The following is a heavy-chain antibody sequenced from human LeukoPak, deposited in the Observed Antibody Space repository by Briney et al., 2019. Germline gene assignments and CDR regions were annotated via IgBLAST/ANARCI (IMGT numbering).Heavy chain of an antibody. J-gene: IGHJ4*02. V-gene: IGHV3-21*01. D-gene: IGHD2-2*01. Sequence: GGSLRLSCAASGFSFSSYSMNWVRQALGKGLEWVSSVSSSCSYISYADSVKGRFTISRDNAKKSLYLQMNSLRAEDTAVYYCAREYRTAYFDYWGQGTLVTVSS. CDR3: AREYRTAYFDY. CDR1: GFSFSSYS. CDR2: VSSSCSYI.